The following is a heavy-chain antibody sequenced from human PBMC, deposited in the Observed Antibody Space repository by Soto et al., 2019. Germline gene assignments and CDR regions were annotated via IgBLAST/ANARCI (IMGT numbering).Heavy chain of an antibody. CDR1: GIAFTYAS. D-gene: IGHD3-22*01. Sequence: QLVESGGGLVRPGESLRLTCAVSGIAFTYASINWVRQVPGRGPEWVGRIEGKTGGGTTDYAAPVKGRFTISRDDSKKQVFLQLDNVKGEDAGVYYCTTHHGYGRSPRFDDWGQGTQVTVSS. CDR3: TTHHGYGRSPRFDD. J-gene: IGHJ4*02. V-gene: IGHV3-15*07. CDR2: IEGKTGGGTT.